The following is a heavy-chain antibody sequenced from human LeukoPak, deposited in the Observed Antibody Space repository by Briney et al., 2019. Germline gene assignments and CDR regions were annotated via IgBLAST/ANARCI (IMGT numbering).Heavy chain of an antibody. Sequence: GGSLRLSCAASGFIFSSYSMNWVRQAPGKGLEWVSSISSSSSYIYYADSVKGRFTISRDNAKNSLYLQMNSLRAEDTAVYYCARDAPRATIFGVVIIVDYMDVWGKGTTVTVSS. CDR3: ARDAPRATIFGVVIIVDYMDV. D-gene: IGHD3-3*01. V-gene: IGHV3-21*01. J-gene: IGHJ6*03. CDR1: GFIFSSYS. CDR2: ISSSSSYI.